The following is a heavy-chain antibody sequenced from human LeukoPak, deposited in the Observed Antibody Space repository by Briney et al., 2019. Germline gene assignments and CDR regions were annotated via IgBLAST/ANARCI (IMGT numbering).Heavy chain of an antibody. J-gene: IGHJ4*02. D-gene: IGHD3-16*02. Sequence: GGSLLLSCAASGFTFSSYAMSWVRQAPGKGLEWVSAISGSGGSTYYADSVKGRFTISRDNSKNTLYLQMNSLRAEDTAVYYCAKDRPESYYDYVWGSYRYKYFDYWGQGTLVTVSS. CDR1: GFTFSSYA. CDR3: AKDRPESYYDYVWGSYRYKYFDY. V-gene: IGHV3-23*01. CDR2: ISGSGGST.